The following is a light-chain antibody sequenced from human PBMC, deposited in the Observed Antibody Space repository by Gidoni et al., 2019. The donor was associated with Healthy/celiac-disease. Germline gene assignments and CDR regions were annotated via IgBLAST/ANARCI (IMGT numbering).Light chain of an antibody. CDR1: QSLVYSDGNTY. J-gene: IGKJ1*01. Sequence: VVMTQSPLSLSVTLGQLASISCRFSQSLVYSDGNTYLNWFQQRPGQSPRRLIYKVSNRDSGVPVRFGGRWSGTDYTMVSSRVEAEEVGVYYGMRGTQWPWTFGQGTKVEIK. V-gene: IGKV2-30*01. CDR2: KVS. CDR3: MRGTQWPWT.